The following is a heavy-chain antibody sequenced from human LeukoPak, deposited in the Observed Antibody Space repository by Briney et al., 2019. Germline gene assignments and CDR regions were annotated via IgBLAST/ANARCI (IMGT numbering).Heavy chain of an antibody. CDR2: ISYDGSDK. CDR3: AELGITMIGGV. D-gene: IGHD3-10*02. CDR1: GFTFSSYT. V-gene: IGHV3-30*04. Sequence: GGSLRLSCAASGFTFSSYTMHWVRQAPGKGLEWVAVISYDGSDKYYADSVKGRFTISRDNAKNSLYPQMNSLRAEDTAVYYCAELGITMIGGVWGKGTTVTISS. J-gene: IGHJ6*04.